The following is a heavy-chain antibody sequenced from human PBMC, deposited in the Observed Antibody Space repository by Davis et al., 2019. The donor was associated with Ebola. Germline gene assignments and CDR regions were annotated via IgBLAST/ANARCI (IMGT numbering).Heavy chain of an antibody. Sequence: SETLSLTCAVYGGSFSGYYWSWIRQPPGKGLEWIGSMYHSGNTYYNPSLKSRVTVSVDTSKNQFSLKVSFVTAADTAVYYCARHGAYGDSPTDYGMDVWGQGTTVTISS. J-gene: IGHJ6*02. V-gene: IGHV4-34*01. D-gene: IGHD4-17*01. CDR2: MYHSGNT. CDR1: GGSFSGYY. CDR3: ARHGAYGDSPTDYGMDV.